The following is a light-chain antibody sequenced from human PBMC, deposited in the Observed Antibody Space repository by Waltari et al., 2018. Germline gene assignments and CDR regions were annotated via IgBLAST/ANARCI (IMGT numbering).Light chain of an antibody. CDR3: AAWDDSLNGQV. J-gene: IGLJ3*02. V-gene: IGLV1-44*01. CDR1: SSNIGSNP. CDR2: TND. Sequence: QSVLTQPPSASGTPGQRVTISCSRSSSNIGSNPVNWYQQFPGTSPRLLFYTNDQRPSGFPDRFSASRSGTSASLAISGLRSEDEADYYCAAWDDSLNGQVFGGGTKLTVL.